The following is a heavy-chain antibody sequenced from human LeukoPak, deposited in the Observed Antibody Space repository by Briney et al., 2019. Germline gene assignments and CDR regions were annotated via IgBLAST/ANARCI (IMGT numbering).Heavy chain of an antibody. CDR1: GYTFTGYY. D-gene: IGHD3-9*01. J-gene: IGHJ4*02. Sequence: ASVKVSCKASGYTFTGYYMHWVRQAPGQGLEWMGWINPNGGGTNYAQKFQGWVTMTRDTSISTAYMELSRLRSDDTAVYYCARDPGAYYDILTGYYRFDYWGQGTLVTVSS. V-gene: IGHV1-2*04. CDR2: INPNGGGT. CDR3: ARDPGAYYDILTGYYRFDY.